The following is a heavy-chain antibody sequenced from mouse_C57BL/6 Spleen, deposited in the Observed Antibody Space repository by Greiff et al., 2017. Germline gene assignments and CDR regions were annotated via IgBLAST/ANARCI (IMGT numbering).Heavy chain of an antibody. CDR1: GYTFTSYW. V-gene: IGHV1-53*01. Sequence: QVQLQQPGTELVKPGASVKLSCKASGYTFTSYWMHWVKQRPGQGLEWIGNINPSNGGTNYNEKFKSKATLAVDTSSSAAYMQRSSLTSEDAAVYYGAREPLDGSSTGPFAYWGQGTLVTVSA. CDR2: INPSNGGT. J-gene: IGHJ3*01. D-gene: IGHD4-1*02. CDR3: AREPLDGSSTGPFAY.